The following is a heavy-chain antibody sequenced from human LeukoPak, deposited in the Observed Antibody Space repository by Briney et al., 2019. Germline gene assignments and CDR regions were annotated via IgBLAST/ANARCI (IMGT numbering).Heavy chain of an antibody. V-gene: IGHV1-69*04. CDR2: IIPILGIA. J-gene: IGHJ4*02. D-gene: IGHD5-12*01. CDR1: GGTFSSYA. Sequence: GASVKVSCKASGGTFSSYAISWVRQAPGQGLEWMGRIIPILGIANYAQKFQGRVTITADKSTSTAYMELSSLRSEDTAVYYCARDRIEGYSGYDSGIDLDYWGQGTLVTVSS. CDR3: ARDRIEGYSGYDSGIDLDY.